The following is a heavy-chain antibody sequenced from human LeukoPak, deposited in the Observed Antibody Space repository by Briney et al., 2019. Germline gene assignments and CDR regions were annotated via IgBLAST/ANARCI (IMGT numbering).Heavy chain of an antibody. Sequence: PSETLSLTCAVYGGSFSGYYLSWIRQPPGKGLEWIGEINHSGSTNYNPSLKSRVTISVDTSKNQFSLKLSSVTAADTAVYYCARGNGQRSSTSFNWFDPWGQGTLVTVSS. CDR2: INHSGST. V-gene: IGHV4-34*01. CDR3: ARGNGQRSSTSFNWFDP. J-gene: IGHJ5*02. CDR1: GGSFSGYY. D-gene: IGHD2-2*01.